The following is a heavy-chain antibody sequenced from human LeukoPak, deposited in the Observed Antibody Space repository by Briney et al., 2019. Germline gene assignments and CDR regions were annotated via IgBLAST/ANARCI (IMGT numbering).Heavy chain of an antibody. J-gene: IGHJ1*01. D-gene: IGHD1-26*01. V-gene: IGHV4-34*01. CDR2: INHSGST. CDR3: ARGRPSYSGSYYRSYFQH. CDR1: GGSFSGYY. Sequence: SETLSLTCAVYGGSFSGYYWSWIRQPPGGGLEWIGEINHSGSTNYNPSLKSRVTISVDTSKNQFSLKLSSVTAADTAVYYCARGRPSYSGSYYRSYFQHWGQGTLVTVSS.